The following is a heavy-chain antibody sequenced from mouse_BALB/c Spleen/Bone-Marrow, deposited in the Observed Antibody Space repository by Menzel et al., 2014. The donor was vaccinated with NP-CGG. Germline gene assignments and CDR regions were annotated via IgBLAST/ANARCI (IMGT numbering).Heavy chain of an antibody. CDR1: GFNIKDTY. CDR2: IDLANGNT. V-gene: IGHV14-3*02. Sequence: VQLQQSGAEFVKPGASVKLSCTASGFNIKDTYMDWVKQRPEQGLEWIGRIDLANGNTKYDPKFQGKATITADTSSNTAYLQLSSLTSEDTAVYYCGRGFTDFDYWGQGTTLTVSS. J-gene: IGHJ2*01. CDR3: GRGFTDFDY.